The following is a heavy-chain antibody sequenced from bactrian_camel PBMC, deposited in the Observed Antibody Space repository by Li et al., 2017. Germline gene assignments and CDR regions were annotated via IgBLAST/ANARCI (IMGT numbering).Heavy chain of an antibody. CDR1: GNSVGSYC. Sequence: HVQLVESGGGSVQAGGSLTLSCAFSGNSVGSYCMAWFRQTPGKEREGVATIDSDFSTTYADSVKGRFTISRDNAKHTAYLQMNSLKSEDTAMYYCAAGTFRGGCSQHYWGRGTQVTVS. J-gene: IGHJ4*01. CDR2: IDSDFST. D-gene: IGHD2*01. V-gene: IGHV3S53*01. CDR3: AAGTFRGGCSQHY.